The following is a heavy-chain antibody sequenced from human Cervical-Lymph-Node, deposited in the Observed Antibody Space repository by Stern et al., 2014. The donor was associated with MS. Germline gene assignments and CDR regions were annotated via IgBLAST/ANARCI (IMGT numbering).Heavy chain of an antibody. CDR3: ASAYSSSHYYFDY. CDR1: GFNFSRYA. V-gene: IGHV3-33*01. CDR2: IWYDGSKP. D-gene: IGHD6-13*01. J-gene: IGHJ4*02. Sequence: VQLVESGGGVVQPGRSLRLSCAASGFNFSRYAMHWVRQAPGKGLEWVALIWYDGSKPYYADSVTGRFTISRDNFKNTLYLQMNSLRAEDTAVYYCASAYSSSHYYFDYWGQGTLVTVSS.